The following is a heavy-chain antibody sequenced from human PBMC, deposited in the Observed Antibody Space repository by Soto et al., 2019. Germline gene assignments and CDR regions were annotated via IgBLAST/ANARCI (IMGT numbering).Heavy chain of an antibody. Sequence: SGTLSLTCTFSVVSIISSIFYLCFIRQPPGKGLEWIGSIYYSGSTYYNPSLKSRITISLDTSKNQFSLKLSSVTAADTAVYYCARHRGRRHWYDMDVWGQGPTVTVSS. J-gene: IGHJ6*02. CDR1: VVSIISSIFY. CDR2: IYYSGST. CDR3: ARHRGRRHWYDMDV. D-gene: IGHD1-1*01. V-gene: IGHV4-39*01.